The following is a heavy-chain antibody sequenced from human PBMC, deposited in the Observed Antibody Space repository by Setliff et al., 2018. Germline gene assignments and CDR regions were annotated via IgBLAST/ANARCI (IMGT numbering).Heavy chain of an antibody. CDR2: INHSGST. Sequence: SETLSLTCAVYGGSFSGYYWSWIRQPPGKGLEWIGEINHSGSTNYNPSLKSRVTISVDTSKNQFSLKLSSVTDADTATYYCARAGPTVTFFRVLVISWWDRWGQGSLVTVS. V-gene: IGHV4-34*01. D-gene: IGHD3-3*01. CDR1: GGSFSGYY. CDR3: ARAGPTVTFFRVLVISWWDR. J-gene: IGHJ5*02.